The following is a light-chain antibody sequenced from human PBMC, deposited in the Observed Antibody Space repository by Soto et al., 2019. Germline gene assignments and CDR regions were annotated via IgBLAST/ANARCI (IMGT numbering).Light chain of an antibody. CDR3: AAWDDSLNEV. Sequence: QCVLTQPPSASGTPGQRVTISCSGSSSNIGSNTVNWYQQLPGTAPKLLIYSNNQRPSGVPDRFSGSKSCTSASLAISGLQSEDEADYYCAAWDDSLNEVFRTGTKVTLL. V-gene: IGLV1-44*01. CDR2: SNN. J-gene: IGLJ1*01. CDR1: SSNIGSNT.